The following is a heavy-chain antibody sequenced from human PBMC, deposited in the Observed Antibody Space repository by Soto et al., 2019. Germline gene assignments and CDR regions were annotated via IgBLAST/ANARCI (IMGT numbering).Heavy chain of an antibody. CDR2: INHSGST. Sequence: SETLSLTCAVYGGSFSGYYWSWIRQPPGKGLEWIGEINHSGSTNYNPSLKSRVTISVDTSKNQFSLKLSSVTAADTAVYYCASPFRYSSSWTDYWGQGTLVTVSS. D-gene: IGHD6-13*01. V-gene: IGHV4-34*01. J-gene: IGHJ4*02. CDR1: GGSFSGYY. CDR3: ASPFRYSSSWTDY.